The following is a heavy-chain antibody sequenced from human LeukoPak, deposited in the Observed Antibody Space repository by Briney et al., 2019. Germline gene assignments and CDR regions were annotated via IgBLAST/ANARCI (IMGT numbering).Heavy chain of an antibody. Sequence: PGGSLRLSCAASGFTFSSYEMNWVRQAPGMGLEWVSYISSSASTEYYADSVRGRFTISRDNAKNSLYLQMNSLRAEDTALYYCAREPTRGSSGWYHDAFDVWGQGTMVTVSS. CDR1: GFTFSSYE. D-gene: IGHD6-19*01. CDR3: AREPTRGSSGWYHDAFDV. V-gene: IGHV3-48*03. J-gene: IGHJ3*01. CDR2: ISSSASTE.